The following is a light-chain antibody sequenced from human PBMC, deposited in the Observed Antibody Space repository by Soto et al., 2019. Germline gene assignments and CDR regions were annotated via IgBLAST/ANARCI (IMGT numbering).Light chain of an antibody. V-gene: IGKV3-20*01. Sequence: EIVLTQSPGTLSLSPGERATLSCRASQSVSRNSLAWYQQKPGQAPRLLIYGASSRAADIPDRFSGSGSGTDFTLIVSRLEPEDFAVYFCQQYCTSPPTFGPGTKVDIK. CDR1: QSVSRNS. CDR3: QQYCTSPPT. CDR2: GAS. J-gene: IGKJ3*01.